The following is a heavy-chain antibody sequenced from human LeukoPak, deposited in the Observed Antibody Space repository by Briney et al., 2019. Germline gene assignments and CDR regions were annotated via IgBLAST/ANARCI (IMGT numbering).Heavy chain of an antibody. Sequence: GGSMRLSCVASGFTFTSYWMSWVRQAPGKGLEWVANMNQDGSAKGYVDSVKGRFTISRDNARNSLYLQMSSLRPEDTAVYYCATYTHWVAGDVWGQGTTVTVSS. CDR2: MNQDGSAK. V-gene: IGHV3-7*01. D-gene: IGHD3-16*01. CDR1: GFTFTSYW. J-gene: IGHJ6*02. CDR3: ATYTHWVAGDV.